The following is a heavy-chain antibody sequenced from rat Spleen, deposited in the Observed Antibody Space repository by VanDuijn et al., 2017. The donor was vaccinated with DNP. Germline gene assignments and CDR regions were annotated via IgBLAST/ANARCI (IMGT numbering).Heavy chain of an antibody. CDR3: ARPGSGWFAY. CDR1: GFTFNNYD. CDR2: ISYDGGST. J-gene: IGHJ3*01. V-gene: IGHV5-22*01. Sequence: EVQLVESGGGLVQPGGSLKLSCTTSGFTFNNYDMAWVRQAPTQGLEWVAYISYDGGSTYYGDSVKGRFTISRDNAKSTLYLQMNSLRSEDMATYYCARPGSGWFAYWGQGTLVTVSS. D-gene: IGHD5-1*01.